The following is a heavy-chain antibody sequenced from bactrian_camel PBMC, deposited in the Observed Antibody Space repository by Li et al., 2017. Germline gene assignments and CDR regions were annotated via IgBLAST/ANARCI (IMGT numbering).Heavy chain of an antibody. CDR2: IAPGGGST. V-gene: IGHV3S40*01. D-gene: IGHD6*01. J-gene: IGHJ6*01. CDR3: AADVSPLCGSWAIPEFDF. CDR1: HFTFSNSRNC. Sequence: VQLVESGGGLVQAGSSLKLSCVASHFTFSNSRNCMGWFRQAPGKEREGVAHIAPGGGSTYYVDSVKGRFTISKDNAKNTQYLQMNSLKLEDTAMYYCAADVSPLCGSWAIPEFDFWGQGTQVTVS.